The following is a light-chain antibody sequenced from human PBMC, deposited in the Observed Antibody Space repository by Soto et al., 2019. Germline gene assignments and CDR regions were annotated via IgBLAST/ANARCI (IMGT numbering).Light chain of an antibody. CDR1: SSNIGSKS. CDR3: AAWDDSLSAWV. J-gene: IGLJ3*02. Sequence: QSVLTQPHSASGTPGQRVTISCSGSSSNIGSKSVQWYQQLPGTVPKLLIYKNNQRPSGVPDRFSGSKSGTSASLAISGLRSEDEGDYFCAAWDDSLSAWVFGGGTKLTVL. V-gene: IGLV1-47*01. CDR2: KNN.